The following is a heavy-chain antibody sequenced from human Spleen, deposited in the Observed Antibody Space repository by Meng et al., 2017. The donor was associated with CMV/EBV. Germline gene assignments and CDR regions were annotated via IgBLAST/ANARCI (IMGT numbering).Heavy chain of an antibody. J-gene: IGHJ4*02. V-gene: IGHV3-21*01. CDR1: GFTFSNYA. Sequence: GGSLRLSCAASGFTFSNYAMSWVRQAPGKGLEWVSSITTSSSFIYYADSVKGRFTISRDNAKNSVYLQMNSLRAEDTAVYYCARGPTYSSAWYSSHWGQGTLVTVSS. D-gene: IGHD6-19*01. CDR3: ARGPTYSSAWYSSH. CDR2: ITTSSSFI.